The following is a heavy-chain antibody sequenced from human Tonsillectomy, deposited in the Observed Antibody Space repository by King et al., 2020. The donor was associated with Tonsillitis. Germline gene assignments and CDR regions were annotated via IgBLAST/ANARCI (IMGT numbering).Heavy chain of an antibody. CDR2: IYYSGTT. J-gene: IGHJ4*02. D-gene: IGHD5-18*01. CDR1: DFSIASGYY. Sequence: VQLQESGPALVKPSETLSLICKNSDFSIASGYYWGWIRQPPGKGLEWMASIYYSGTTYYAPSLNSRATLSLDKSKNQVILKLSAVTAADTAVYYCARVMVRTPAPVVWGQGVLVTVSS. CDR3: ARVMVRTPAPVV. V-gene: IGHV4-38-2*02.